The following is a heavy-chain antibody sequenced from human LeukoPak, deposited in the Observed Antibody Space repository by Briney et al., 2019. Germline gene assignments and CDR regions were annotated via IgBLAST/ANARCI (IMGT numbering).Heavy chain of an antibody. J-gene: IGHJ4*02. D-gene: IGHD5-12*01. CDR2: TYYRSKCYN. CDR1: GDSVSSNIAS. CDR3: AREIRGYSGYDWRPYSFDY. Sequence: SQTLSLTCAISGDSVSSNIASWNSIRHSPSRGLEWLGRTYYRSKCYNDYPLSVKSRITINPHTSNNHFSLQLNSVTREDTAVYYCAREIRGYSGYDWRPYSFDYWGQGTLVTVSS. V-gene: IGHV6-1*01.